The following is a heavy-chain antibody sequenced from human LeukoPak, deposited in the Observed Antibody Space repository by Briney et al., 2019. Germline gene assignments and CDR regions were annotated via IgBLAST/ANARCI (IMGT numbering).Heavy chain of an antibody. J-gene: IGHJ2*01. CDR1: GGSIRSNNYY. CDR2: IYYSGST. CDR3: YYYDTSTYWYFDL. V-gene: IGHV4-39*01. D-gene: IGHD3-22*01. Sequence: PSETLSLTCTVSGGSIRSNNYYWGWVRQPPGKGLEWIGTIYYSGSTSYNPSHKSRVTISVDMSKNQFSLKLSSVTAADTAVYYPYYYDTSTYWYFDLWGRGTLVTVSS.